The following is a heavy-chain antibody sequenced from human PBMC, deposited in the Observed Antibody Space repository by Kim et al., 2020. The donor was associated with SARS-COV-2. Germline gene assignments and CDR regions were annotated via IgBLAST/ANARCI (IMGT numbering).Heavy chain of an antibody. CDR2: IDPSDSYT. J-gene: IGHJ4*02. CDR1: GYSFSNFW. V-gene: IGHV5-10-1*01. CDR3: ARLPGGFGLRGAAGFDY. D-gene: IGHD6-13*01. Sequence: GESLKISCKGSGYSFSNFWITWVRQMPGKGLEWMGRIDPSDSYTNYSPSFQGHVTISIDKSINTAYLQWSSLKASDTAMYYCARLPGGFGLRGAAGFDYWGQGTLVTVSS.